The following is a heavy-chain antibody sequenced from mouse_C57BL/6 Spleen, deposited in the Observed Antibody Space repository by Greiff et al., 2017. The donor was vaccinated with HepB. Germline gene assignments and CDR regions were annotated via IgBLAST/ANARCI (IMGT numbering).Heavy chain of an antibody. D-gene: IGHD1-3*01. V-gene: IGHV1-52*01. CDR2: IDPSDSET. Sequence: QVHVKQPGAELVRPGSSVKLSCKASGYTFTSYWMHWVKQRPIQGLEWIGNIDPSDSETHYNQKFKDKATLTVDKSSSTAYMQLSSLTSEDSAVYYSARSSLYYAMDYWGQGTSVTVSS. CDR1: GYTFTSYW. CDR3: ARSSLYYAMDY. J-gene: IGHJ4*01.